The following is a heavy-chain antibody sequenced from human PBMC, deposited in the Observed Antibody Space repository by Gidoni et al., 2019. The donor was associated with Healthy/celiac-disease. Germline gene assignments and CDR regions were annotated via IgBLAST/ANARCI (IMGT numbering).Heavy chain of an antibody. V-gene: IGHV1-18*01. CDR3: ARESSSWLYPYYYYYYGMDV. D-gene: IGHD6-13*01. CDR2: ISAYNGNT. Sequence: QVQLVQSGAEVKKPGASVKVSCKASGYTFTSYGISWVRQAPGQGLEWMGWISAYNGNTNYAQKLQGRVTMTTDTSTSTAYMELRSLRSDDTAVYYCARESSSWLYPYYYYYYGMDVWGQGTTVTVSS. J-gene: IGHJ6*02. CDR1: GYTFTSYG.